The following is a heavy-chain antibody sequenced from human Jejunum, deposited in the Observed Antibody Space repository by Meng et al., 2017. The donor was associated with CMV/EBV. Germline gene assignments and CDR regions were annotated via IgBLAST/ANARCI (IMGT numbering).Heavy chain of an antibody. CDR2: INPSGYNT. J-gene: IGHJ6*02. D-gene: IGHD4/OR15-4a*01. CDR3: AKEEVLYGMDV. Sequence: CKASGYIFTDYYIHWVRQAPGQGLEWMALINPSGYNTNYTQKFQGRITVTRDTSTRTVYMELNNLTFEDTAVYYCAKEEVLYGMDVWGQGTTVTVSS. CDR1: GYIFTDYY. V-gene: IGHV1-46*01.